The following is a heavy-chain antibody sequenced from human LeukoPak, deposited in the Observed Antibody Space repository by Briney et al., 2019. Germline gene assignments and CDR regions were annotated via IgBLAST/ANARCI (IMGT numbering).Heavy chain of an antibody. CDR3: AKAITGYCSSTSCPYAFDI. CDR2: ISWNSGSI. D-gene: IGHD2-2*01. CDR1: GFTSDDYA. Sequence: GRSLRLSCAASGFTSDDYAMHWVRQAPGKGLEWVSGISWNSGSIGYADSVKGRFTISRDNAKNSLYLQTNSLRAEDTALYYCAKAITGYCSSTSCPYAFDIWGQGTMVTVSS. J-gene: IGHJ3*02. V-gene: IGHV3-9*02.